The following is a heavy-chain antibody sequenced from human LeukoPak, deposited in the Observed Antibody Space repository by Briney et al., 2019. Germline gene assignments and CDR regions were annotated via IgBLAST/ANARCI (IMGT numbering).Heavy chain of an antibody. CDR1: GITFTDYW. J-gene: IGHJ4*02. V-gene: IGHV3-74*01. CDR2: VNQDESYT. D-gene: IGHD2-21*02. Sequence: GGSLRLSCEVSGITFTDYWMHWVRQVPGKGLVWVSHVNQDESYTTYADSVKGRFTISRDNIKDTLYLQMNSLRAEDTAVYYCATDDCRGLGYWGQGTLVTVSS. CDR3: ATDDCRGLGY.